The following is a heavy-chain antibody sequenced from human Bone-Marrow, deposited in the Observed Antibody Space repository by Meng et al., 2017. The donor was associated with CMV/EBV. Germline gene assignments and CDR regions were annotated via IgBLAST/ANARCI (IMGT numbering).Heavy chain of an antibody. V-gene: IGHV3-21*01. Sequence: GGSLRLSCAASGFTFSSYAMSWVRQAPGKGLEWVSSISSSSGYMYYADSVKGRFTISRDNAKNSLYLQMNSLRAEDTAVYYCARDEDRNPKDIVLMVYDVRGLMDVWGQGTTVTVSS. D-gene: IGHD2-8*01. CDR1: GFTFSSYA. CDR2: ISSSSGYM. J-gene: IGHJ6*02. CDR3: ARDEDRNPKDIVLMVYDVRGLMDV.